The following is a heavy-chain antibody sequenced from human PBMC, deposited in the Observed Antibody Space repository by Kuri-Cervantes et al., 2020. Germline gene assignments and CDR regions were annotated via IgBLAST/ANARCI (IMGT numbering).Heavy chain of an antibody. J-gene: IGHJ6*03. D-gene: IGHD3-3*01. CDR2: ISVYNGVT. Sequence: ASVKVSCKVSGYTFTNYGISWVRQAPGQGLEWMGWISVYNGVTNYAKQFQGRVTMTTDTSTGKAYMQLRSLRSDDTAVYYCARVTFVGVVILGGVGYMDVWGKGTTVTVSS. CDR1: GYTFTNYG. CDR3: ARVTFVGVVILGGVGYMDV. V-gene: IGHV1-18*01.